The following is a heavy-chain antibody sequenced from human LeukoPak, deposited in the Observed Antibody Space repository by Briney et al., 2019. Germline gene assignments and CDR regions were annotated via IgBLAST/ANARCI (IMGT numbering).Heavy chain of an antibody. D-gene: IGHD3-16*01. Sequence: ASVKVSCKASGYTFTSYDINWVRQAPGQGLEWMGWITTSTGKPTYAQGFTGRFVFSLDTSVSTTYLHINSLEAEDTAVYYCARDASMINFDYWGQGSLVTVSS. CDR2: ITTSTGKP. V-gene: IGHV7-4-1*02. CDR3: ARDASMINFDY. CDR1: GYTFTSYD. J-gene: IGHJ4*02.